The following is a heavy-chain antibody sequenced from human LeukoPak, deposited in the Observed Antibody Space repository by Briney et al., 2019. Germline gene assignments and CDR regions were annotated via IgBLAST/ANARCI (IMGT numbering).Heavy chain of an antibody. CDR2: ISSSSSYI. Sequence: GGSLRLSCAASGFTFSSYSMNWVRQAPGKGLEWVSSISSSSSYIYYADSVKGRFTISRDNAKNSLYLQMNSLRAEDTAVYYCARSDAVIPAMAVWDYWGQGTLVTVSS. V-gene: IGHV3-21*01. CDR3: ARSDAVIPAMAVWDY. D-gene: IGHD3-16*02. CDR1: GFTFSSYS. J-gene: IGHJ4*02.